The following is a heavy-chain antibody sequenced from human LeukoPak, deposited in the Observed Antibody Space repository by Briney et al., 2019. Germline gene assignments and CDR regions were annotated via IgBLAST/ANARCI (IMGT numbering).Heavy chain of an antibody. D-gene: IGHD3-22*01. CDR1: GFSVSSSY. CDR2: IYSGGTT. Sequence: GGSLRLSCAASGFSVSSSYMSWVRQTPGRGLECVSTIYSGGTTHYPDSLRGRFTISRDTSKNALYLQMNSLRAEDTAVYYCARGGGIGYYAYWGLGTLVTVSS. CDR3: ARGGGIGYYAY. J-gene: IGHJ4*02. V-gene: IGHV3-66*01.